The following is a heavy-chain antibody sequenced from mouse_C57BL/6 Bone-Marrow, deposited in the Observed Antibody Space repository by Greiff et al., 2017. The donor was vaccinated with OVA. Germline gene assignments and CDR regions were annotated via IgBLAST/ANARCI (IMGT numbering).Heavy chain of an antibody. CDR1: GFTFSDYG. CDR2: ISSGSSTI. D-gene: IGHD3-2*02. V-gene: IGHV5-17*01. CDR3: ARRAQDAMDY. J-gene: IGHJ4*01. Sequence: DVKLVEPGGGLVKPGGSLKLSCAASGFTFSDYGMPWVRQAPETGLEWVAYISSGSSTIYYADTVKGRFTISRDNAKNTLCRQMTSLRSEDTSMYYCARRAQDAMDYWGQGTSVTVSS.